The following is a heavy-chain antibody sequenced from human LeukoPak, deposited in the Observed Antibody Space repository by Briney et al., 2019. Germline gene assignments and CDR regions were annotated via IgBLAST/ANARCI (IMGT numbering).Heavy chain of an antibody. CDR2: ISYDGSNK. CDR1: GFTFSSYA. CDR3: ARDRLTFGSCTNGVCYWSSFHY. D-gene: IGHD2-8*01. J-gene: IGHJ4*02. V-gene: IGHV3-30*04. Sequence: GGSLRLSCAASGFTFSSYAMHWVRQAPGKGLEWVAVISYDGSNKYYADSVKGRFTISRDNSKNTLYLQMNSLRAEDTAVYYCARDRLTFGSCTNGVCYWSSFHYWGQGTLVTVSS.